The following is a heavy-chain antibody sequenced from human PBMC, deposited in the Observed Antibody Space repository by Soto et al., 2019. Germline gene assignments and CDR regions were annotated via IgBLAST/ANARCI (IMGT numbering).Heavy chain of an antibody. Sequence: PGGSLTLSCAASGFTVSNNYMIWFRLPPGKGLEWVSLIYSGCTTYYADSVKGRFTISRDNSKNTLYLQMNSLRVEDTAVYYCARNGWGMATVGMWGPGTLVTAPQ. CDR2: IYSGCTT. CDR1: GFTVSNNY. CDR3: ARNGWGMATVGM. V-gene: IGHV3-53*01. J-gene: IGHJ4*02. D-gene: IGHD4-4*01.